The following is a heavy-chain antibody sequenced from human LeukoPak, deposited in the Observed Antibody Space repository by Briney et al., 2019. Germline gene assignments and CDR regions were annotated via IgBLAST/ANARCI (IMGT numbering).Heavy chain of an antibody. V-gene: IGHV1-18*01. CDR1: GGTFSSYA. J-gene: IGHJ4*02. D-gene: IGHD1-26*01. CDR2: ISAYNGNT. CDR3: ARDRGHVGATRVDY. Sequence: ASVKVSCKASGGTFSSYAISWVRQAPGQGLEWMGWISAYNGNTNYAQKLQGRVTMTTDTSTSTAYMELRSLRSDDTAVYYCARDRGHVGATRVDYWGQGTLVTVSS.